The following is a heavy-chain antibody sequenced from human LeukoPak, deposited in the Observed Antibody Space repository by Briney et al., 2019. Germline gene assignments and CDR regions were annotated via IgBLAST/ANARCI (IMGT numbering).Heavy chain of an antibody. J-gene: IGHJ3*02. V-gene: IGHV5-51*01. CDR1: GYSFTDYW. CDR3: ATGVVRGSDTFDI. D-gene: IGHD3-10*01. CDR2: IYPGDSDT. Sequence: GESLKISCKGSGYSFTDYWIGWVRQMPGKGLEWMGIIYPGDSDTTYSPSFQGQVTISADKSISTAYLQWSSLKASDTAMYYCATGVVRGSDTFDIWGQGTMVTVSS.